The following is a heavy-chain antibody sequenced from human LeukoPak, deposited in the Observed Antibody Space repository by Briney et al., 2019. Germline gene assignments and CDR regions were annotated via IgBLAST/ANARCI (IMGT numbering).Heavy chain of an antibody. V-gene: IGHV4-59*08. D-gene: IGHD3-16*02. Sequence: PSETLSLTCTVSGGSISSYYWSWIRQPPGKGLEWIGYIYYSGGTNYNPSLTSRVTISVDTSKNQFSLKLSSVTAADTAVYYCARTVSGLNDYVWGSYRSRPPHYFDYWGQGTLVTVSS. CDR1: GGSISSYY. J-gene: IGHJ4*02. CDR2: IYYSGGT. CDR3: ARTVSGLNDYVWGSYRSRPPHYFDY.